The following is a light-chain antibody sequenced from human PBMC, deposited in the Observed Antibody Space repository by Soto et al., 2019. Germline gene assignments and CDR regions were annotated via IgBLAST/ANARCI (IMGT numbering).Light chain of an antibody. Sequence: EIVLTQSPATLSLSPGERATLSCGVSQSVSSSYLAWYQPKPGLAPRVXIYDASSRETGIPDRFSGSGAGTEFTLTISRLEPEDFAVDYCQQYGSSPLTFGGGTKVDIK. CDR1: QSVSSSY. V-gene: IGKV3D-20*01. CDR3: QQYGSSPLT. CDR2: DAS. J-gene: IGKJ4*01.